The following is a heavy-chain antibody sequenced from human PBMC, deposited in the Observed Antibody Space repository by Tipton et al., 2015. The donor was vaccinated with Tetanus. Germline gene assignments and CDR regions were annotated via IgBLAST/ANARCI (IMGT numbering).Heavy chain of an antibody. CDR1: GYSFNIYW. D-gene: IGHD7-27*01. CDR2: MYPGGSAT. Sequence: QLVQSGTEVKKPGESLKISCQGSGYSFNIYWIAWVRQMPGKGLEWMGIMYPGGSATTYSPSFQGQVTFSADRSINTAYLQWSSLKATDTATYYCARRLGPYTGDQGWHFDLWGRGTLVTVSS. CDR3: ARRLGPYTGDQGWHFDL. J-gene: IGHJ2*01. V-gene: IGHV5-51*01.